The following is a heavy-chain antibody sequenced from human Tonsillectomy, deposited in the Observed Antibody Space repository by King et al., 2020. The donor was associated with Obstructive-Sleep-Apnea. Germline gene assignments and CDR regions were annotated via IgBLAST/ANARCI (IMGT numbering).Heavy chain of an antibody. CDR2: INPSGGST. J-gene: IGHJ4*02. V-gene: IGHV1-46*01. CDR1: GYTFTSYY. CDR3: GRALEYCSGGSCYCLDY. D-gene: IGHD2-15*01. Sequence: VQLVESGAEVKKPGASVKVSCKASGYTFTSYYMHWVRQAPGQGLEWMGIINPSGGSTSYAQKFQGRVTMTRDTSTSTVYMELSSLRSEDTAVYYCGRALEYCSGGSCYCLDYWGQGTLVTVSS.